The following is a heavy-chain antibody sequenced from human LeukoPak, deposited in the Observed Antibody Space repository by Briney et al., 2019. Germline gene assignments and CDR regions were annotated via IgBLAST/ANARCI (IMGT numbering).Heavy chain of an antibody. V-gene: IGHV3-53*01. Sequence: PGGSLRLSCAASGFTVISNYMSWVRQAPVKGLEWVSLIYSGGSTYYADSVRGRFTISRDNSKNTLCLQMNSLRAEDTAVYYCATTRYDAFDIWGQGTMVTVSS. CDR3: ATTRYDAFDI. D-gene: IGHD4-17*01. CDR2: IYSGGST. J-gene: IGHJ3*02. CDR1: GFTVISNY.